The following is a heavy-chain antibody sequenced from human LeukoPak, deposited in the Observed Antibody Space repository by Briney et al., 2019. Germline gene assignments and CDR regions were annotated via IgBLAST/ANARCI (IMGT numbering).Heavy chain of an antibody. Sequence: ASVKVPCKASGGTFSSYAISWVRQAPGQGLEWMGGIIPIFGTANYAQKFQGRVTITADESTSTAYMELSSLRSEDTAVYYCARLSSGWNNYFDYWGQGTLVTVSS. CDR3: ARLSSGWNNYFDY. CDR1: GGTFSSYA. D-gene: IGHD6-19*01. CDR2: IIPIFGTA. J-gene: IGHJ4*02. V-gene: IGHV1-69*13.